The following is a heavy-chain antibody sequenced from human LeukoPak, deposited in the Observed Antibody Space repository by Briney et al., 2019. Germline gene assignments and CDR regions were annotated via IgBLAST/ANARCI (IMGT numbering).Heavy chain of an antibody. V-gene: IGHV4-38-2*02. Sequence: PSETLSLTCTDSGHSISNGFYWGWIRQPPGKGLEWIGSIYHSGSTYYNPSLKSRVTISVDTSKNQFSLKLNSVTAADTAVYYCARRTYYYDSSGSGGDAFDIWGQGTMVTVSS. J-gene: IGHJ3*02. CDR1: GHSISNGFY. CDR2: IYHSGST. D-gene: IGHD3-22*01. CDR3: ARRTYYYDSSGSGGDAFDI.